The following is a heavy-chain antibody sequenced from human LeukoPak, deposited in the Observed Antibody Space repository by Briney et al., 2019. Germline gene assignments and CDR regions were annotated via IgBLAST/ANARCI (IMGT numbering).Heavy chain of an antibody. D-gene: IGHD2-2*01. CDR3: AKGPYIVVVPAAVYSFDF. CDR2: IRYDGSNK. V-gene: IGHV3-30*02. CDR1: GFTFSNFG. Sequence: GGSLRLSCAASGFTFSNFGMHWVRQAPGKGLEWVTFIRYDGSNKYYAESVKGRFTISGDDSKSTLYLQMNNLKTEDTAMHYCAKGPYIVVVPAAVYSFDFWGQGTLVTVSS. J-gene: IGHJ4*02.